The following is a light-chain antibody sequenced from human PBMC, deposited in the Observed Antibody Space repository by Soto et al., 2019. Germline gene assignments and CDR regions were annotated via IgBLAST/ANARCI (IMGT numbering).Light chain of an antibody. CDR2: GAS. V-gene: IGKV3-15*01. CDR3: QQYNTGPRT. J-gene: IGKJ2*01. CDR1: QSVSSN. Sequence: EIVMTQSPATLSVSPGERATLSCRASQSVSSNLAWYQQKPGQAPRLLIYGASTRATGIPARFSGSGSGTEFTLTISSLQSEDFAVYYCQQYNTGPRTFGQGTKLEIK.